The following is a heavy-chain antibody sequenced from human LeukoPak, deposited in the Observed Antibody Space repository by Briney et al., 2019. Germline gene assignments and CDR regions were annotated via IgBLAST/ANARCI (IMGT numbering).Heavy chain of an antibody. CDR1: GGSISSGGYY. D-gene: IGHD3-22*01. CDR2: IYYSGST. Sequence: PSETLSLTCTVSGGSISSGGYYWSWIRQHPGKGLEWIGYIYYSGSTYYNPSLKSRVTISVDTSKNQFSLKLGSVTAADTAVYYCARLIDSSGTYYFDYWGQGTLVTVSS. V-gene: IGHV4-31*03. CDR3: ARLIDSSGTYYFDY. J-gene: IGHJ4*02.